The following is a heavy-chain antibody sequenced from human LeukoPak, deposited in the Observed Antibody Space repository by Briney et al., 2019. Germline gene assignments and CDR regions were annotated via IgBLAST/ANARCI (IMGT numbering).Heavy chain of an antibody. CDR2: INHSGST. D-gene: IGHD5-12*01. V-gene: IGHV4-34*01. J-gene: IGHJ4*02. CDR3: ARDSGYDYPDY. CDR1: GGSFSGYY. Sequence: SETLSLTCAVYGGSFSGYYWSWIRQPPGKGLEWIGEINHSGSTNYNPSLKSRVTISVDTSKNQFPLKLSSVTAADTAVYYCARDSGYDYPDYWGQGTLVTVSS.